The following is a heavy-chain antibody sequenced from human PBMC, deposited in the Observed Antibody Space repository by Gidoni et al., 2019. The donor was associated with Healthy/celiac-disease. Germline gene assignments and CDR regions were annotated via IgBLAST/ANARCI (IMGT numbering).Heavy chain of an antibody. D-gene: IGHD6-19*01. CDR2: LSYDGSNK. Sequence: QVQLVESGGGVVQPGTSLRLSCAASGFPFSSYGMHWVRQAPGKGLEWVAVLSYDGSNKYYADSVKGRFTISRDNSKNTLYLQMNSLGAEDTALYFCAKGSSSGWFTSFFDNWGLGTLVTVSS. V-gene: IGHV3-30*18. CDR1: GFPFSSYG. J-gene: IGHJ4*02. CDR3: AKGSSSGWFTSFFDN.